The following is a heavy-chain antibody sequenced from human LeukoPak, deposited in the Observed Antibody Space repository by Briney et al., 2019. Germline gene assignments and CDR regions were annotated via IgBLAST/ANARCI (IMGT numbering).Heavy chain of an antibody. D-gene: IGHD3-9*01. J-gene: IGHJ6*02. CDR3: AREIGGILTGYSKAMYYGMDV. V-gene: IGHV4-4*07. Sequence: SETLSLTCTVSGGSISSYYWSWIRQPAGKGLEWIGRIYTSGSTNYNPSLKSRVTMSVDMSKNQFSLKLSSVFAAETAVYYYAREIGGILTGYSKAMYYGMDVWGQGTTVNVSS. CDR1: GGSISSYY. CDR2: IYTSGST.